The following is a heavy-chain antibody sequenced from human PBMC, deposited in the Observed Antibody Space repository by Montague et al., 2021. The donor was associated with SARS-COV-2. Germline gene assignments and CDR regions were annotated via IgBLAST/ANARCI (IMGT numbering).Heavy chain of an antibody. V-gene: IGHV4-61*09. CDR3: GRDSVFYGLDV. CDR1: GASIDTCNHY. CDR2: IYNSGPT. J-gene: IGHJ6*02. D-gene: IGHD3-16*01. Sequence: TLSLTCRVSGASIDTCNHYWTWIRQSAGQGLEWIGNIYNSGPTNYNPSLKSRVTISLDRAKNHFSLLLSSVTAADTATYYCGRDSVFYGLDVWGQGTTVTVSS.